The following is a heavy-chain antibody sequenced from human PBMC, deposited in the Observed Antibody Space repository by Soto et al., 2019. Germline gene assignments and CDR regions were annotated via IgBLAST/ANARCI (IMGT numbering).Heavy chain of an antibody. V-gene: IGHV1-69*01. CDR3: ASDSVLPYGMDV. J-gene: IGHJ6*02. CDR1: GGTFSSYA. Sequence: QVQLVQSEAEVNKPGSSVKVSCKASGGTFSSYAISWVRQAPGQGLEWMGGIIPIFGTANYAQKFQGRVTITADESTSTAYMELSSLRSEDTAVYYCASDSVLPYGMDVWGQGTTVTVSS. D-gene: IGHD1-26*01. CDR2: IIPIFGTA.